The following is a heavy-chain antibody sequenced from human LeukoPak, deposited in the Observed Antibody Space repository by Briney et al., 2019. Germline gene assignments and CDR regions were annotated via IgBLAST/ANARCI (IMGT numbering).Heavy chain of an antibody. CDR1: GYTFTSYD. CDR3: AATGLVGATIYYYYYMDV. J-gene: IGHJ6*03. CDR2: MNPNSGNT. Sequence: ASVKVSCKASGYTFTSYDINWVRQAPGQGLEWMGWMNPNSGNTGYAQKFQERVTITRDMSTSTAYMELSSLRSEDTAVYYCAATGLVGATIYYYYYMDVWGKGTTVTVSS. V-gene: IGHV1-8*01. D-gene: IGHD1-26*01.